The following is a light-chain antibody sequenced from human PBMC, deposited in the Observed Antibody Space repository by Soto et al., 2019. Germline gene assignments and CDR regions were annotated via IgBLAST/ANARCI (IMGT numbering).Light chain of an antibody. V-gene: IGKV3-15*01. J-gene: IGKJ2*01. CDR1: QSVFTN. Sequence: EIVMTQSPATLSVSAGERATLSCRASQSVFTNLAWFQQRPGQAPRLLIHGASTRATGIPARFSGSGSATDFPLPISSLQSEAFAVYYCQKYNNWPYTFGQGTRLELK. CDR2: GAS. CDR3: QKYNNWPYT.